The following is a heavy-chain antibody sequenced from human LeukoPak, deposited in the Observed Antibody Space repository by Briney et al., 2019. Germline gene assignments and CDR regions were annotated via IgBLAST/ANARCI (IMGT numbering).Heavy chain of an antibody. Sequence: GGSLRLSCAASGFTFDDYTTHWVRQAPGKGLEWVSVISWDGISTHYADSVKGRFTISRDNSKNSLYLQMNSLRTEDTALYYCAKEKRGSYYFDYWGQGTLVTVSS. D-gene: IGHD1-26*01. V-gene: IGHV3-43*01. J-gene: IGHJ4*02. CDR1: GFTFDDYT. CDR3: AKEKRGSYYFDY. CDR2: ISWDGIST.